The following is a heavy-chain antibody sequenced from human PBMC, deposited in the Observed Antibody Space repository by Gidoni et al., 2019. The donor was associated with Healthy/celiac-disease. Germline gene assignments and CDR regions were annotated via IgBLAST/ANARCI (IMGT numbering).Heavy chain of an antibody. J-gene: IGHJ5*02. Sequence: EVQLLESGGGLVQPGGSLRLPCAASGFTFSSYAMRWVRQAPGKGLEWVSAISGSGGSTYYADSVKGRFTISRDNSKNTLYLQMNSLRAEDTAVYYCPPFESFDPWGQGTLVTVSS. D-gene: IGHD3-9*01. CDR3: PPFESFDP. CDR1: GFTFSSYA. CDR2: ISGSGGST. V-gene: IGHV3-23*01.